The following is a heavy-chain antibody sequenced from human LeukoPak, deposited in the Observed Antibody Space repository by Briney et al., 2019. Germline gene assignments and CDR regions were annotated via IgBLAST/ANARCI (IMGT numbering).Heavy chain of an antibody. V-gene: IGHV4-4*07. J-gene: IGHJ6*03. D-gene: IGHD3-3*01. CDR2: IYTSGST. Sequence: SETLSLTCTVSGGSISSYYWSWIRQPAGKGLEWIGRIYTSGSTNYNPSLKSRVTISVDTSKNQFSLKLSSVTAADTAVYYCARGYYDFWSGQLYYYYYYMDVWGKGTTVTVSS. CDR3: ARGYYDFWSGQLYYYYYYMDV. CDR1: GGSISSYY.